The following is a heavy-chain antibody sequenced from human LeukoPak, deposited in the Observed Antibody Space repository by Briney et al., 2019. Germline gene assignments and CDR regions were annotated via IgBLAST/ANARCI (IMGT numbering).Heavy chain of an antibody. Sequence: PGGSLRLSCAASGFTFSSYAMGWVRQAPGKGLEWVSTINNRGTSTYYADSVKGRFTISRDNSKNTLYLQMNSLRAEDTAVYYCATPEPGRSYRFDYWGQGTLVTVSS. CDR2: INNRGTST. CDR1: GFTFSSYA. D-gene: IGHD1-26*01. CDR3: ATPEPGRSYRFDY. V-gene: IGHV3-23*01. J-gene: IGHJ4*02.